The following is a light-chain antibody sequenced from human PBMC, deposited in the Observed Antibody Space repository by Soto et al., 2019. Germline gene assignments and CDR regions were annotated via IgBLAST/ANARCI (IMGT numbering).Light chain of an antibody. CDR2: AAS. CDR1: QSINNY. Sequence: DIQMTQSPSSLSASVGDRVSITCRASQSINNYLNWYQQKPGKAPKLLIYAASSLQSGVPSRFSGSGSGTEFTLTISSLQPEDFATYYCLQHKKDFGQGTRLEIK. V-gene: IGKV1-17*01. CDR3: LQHKKD. J-gene: IGKJ5*01.